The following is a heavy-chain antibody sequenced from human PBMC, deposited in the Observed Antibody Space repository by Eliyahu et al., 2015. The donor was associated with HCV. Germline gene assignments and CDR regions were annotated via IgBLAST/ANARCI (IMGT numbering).Heavy chain of an antibody. J-gene: IGHJ6*02. Sequence: EVQLVESGXGSVQPGXXLRLXXXASGFXFSXYDMNWVRQAPGQGPEWLSFISSTDSTKYHADSVKGRFTISRDNAKNSLYLQMNSLRAEDTAVYYCARDWALDVWGQGTAVTVSS. V-gene: IGHV3-48*03. CDR2: ISSTDSTK. D-gene: IGHD3-16*01. CDR1: GFXFSXYD. CDR3: ARDWALDV.